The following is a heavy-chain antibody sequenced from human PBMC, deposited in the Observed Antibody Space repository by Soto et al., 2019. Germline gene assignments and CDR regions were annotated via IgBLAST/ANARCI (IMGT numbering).Heavy chain of an antibody. J-gene: IGHJ4*02. CDR3: ARDPDYGDYWGYFFDS. CDR2: INPTSGGT. D-gene: IGHD4-17*01. Sequence: QVQLVQSGAEVKKPGASVKVSCKTSGYTFAAYYIHWIRQAPGQGLEWMGWINPTSGGTVYAQNLQDRVTRARDKSISTDYMEWRRLNSDDTAVYYCARDPDYGDYWGYFFDSWGQGTPVTVSS. CDR1: GYTFAAYY. V-gene: IGHV1-2*02.